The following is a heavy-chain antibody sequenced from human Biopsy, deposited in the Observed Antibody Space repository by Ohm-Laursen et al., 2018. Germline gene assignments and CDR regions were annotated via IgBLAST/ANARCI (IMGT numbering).Heavy chain of an antibody. Sequence: SDTLSLTCTVSGGSISNNNYYWGWIRQPPGKGLEWIGHISYTGYTSYNASPKSRVTISVDTSRNHFSLRLSSLTAADTAVYYCARGSNDFGGLYFPRWGQGTLLTVSS. J-gene: IGHJ4*02. CDR2: ISYTGYT. CDR3: ARGSNDFGGLYFPR. CDR1: GGSISNNNYY. D-gene: IGHD4-23*01. V-gene: IGHV4-61*03.